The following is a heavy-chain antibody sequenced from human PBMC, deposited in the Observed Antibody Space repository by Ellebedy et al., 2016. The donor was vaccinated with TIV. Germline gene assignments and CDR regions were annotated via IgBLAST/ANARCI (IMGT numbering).Heavy chain of an antibody. CDR3: AREGSVFLPN. CDR2: INSDGSRT. V-gene: IGHV3-74*01. CDR1: GFTFSSYW. D-gene: IGHD2/OR15-2a*01. Sequence: PGGSLRLSCAASGFTFSSYWMHRVRQAPGKGLVWVSRINSDGSRTTYADSVKGRFTISRDNAKNTLYLQMNNLRAEDTAVYYCAREGSVFLPNWGQGTLVTVSS. J-gene: IGHJ4*02.